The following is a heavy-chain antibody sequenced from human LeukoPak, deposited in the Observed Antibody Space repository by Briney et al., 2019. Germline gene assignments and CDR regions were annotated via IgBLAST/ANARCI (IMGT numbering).Heavy chain of an antibody. CDR3: ARGDYYGSGSYSYYYMDV. CDR1: GGTFSSYA. J-gene: IGHJ6*03. V-gene: IGHV1-69*05. D-gene: IGHD3-10*01. Sequence: SVKVSCKASGGTFSSYAISWGRQAPGQGLEWMGRFIPIFGTANYAQKFQGRVTITTDESTSTAYMELSSLRSEDTAVYYCARGDYYGSGSYSYYYMDVWGKGTTVTVSS. CDR2: FIPIFGTA.